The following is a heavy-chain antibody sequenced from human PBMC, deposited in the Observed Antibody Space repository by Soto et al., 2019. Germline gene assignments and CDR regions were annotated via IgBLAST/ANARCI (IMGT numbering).Heavy chain of an antibody. CDR2: IDPSDSYT. V-gene: IGHV5-10-1*01. D-gene: IGHD2-2*01. J-gene: IGHJ5*02. Sequence: PGESLKISCKASGYTCSNYSISWVRQMPGKGLEWMGRIDPSDSYTNYSPSFQGHVTISADKSISTAYLQWSSLKASDTAMYFCASGCCTTTICHTWFAPCGPGTLVTVSS. CDR3: ASGCCTTTICHTWFAP. CDR1: GYTCSNYS.